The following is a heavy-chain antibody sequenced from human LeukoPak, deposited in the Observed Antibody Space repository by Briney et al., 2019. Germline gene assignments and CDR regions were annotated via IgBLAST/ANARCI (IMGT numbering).Heavy chain of an antibody. J-gene: IGHJ3*02. Sequence: SETLSLTCTVSGGSISSGGYYWSWIRQHPGKGVEWIGYIYYSGSTYYNPSLKSRVTISVDTSKNQFSLKLSSVTAADTAVYYCARGYGPGGSDAFDIWGQGTMVTVSS. CDR2: IYYSGST. V-gene: IGHV4-31*03. D-gene: IGHD3-16*01. CDR3: ARGYGPGGSDAFDI. CDR1: GGSISSGGYY.